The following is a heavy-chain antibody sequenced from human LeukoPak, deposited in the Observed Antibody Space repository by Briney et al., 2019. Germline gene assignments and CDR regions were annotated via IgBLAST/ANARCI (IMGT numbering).Heavy chain of an antibody. CDR1: GFTFSSYA. D-gene: IGHD1-26*01. CDR3: AKGGELLGYEESLFDY. V-gene: IGHV3-23*01. Sequence: GGSLRLSCAAPGFTFSSYAMSWVRQAPGKGLEWVSAISGSGGSTYYADSVKGRFTISRDNSKNTLYLQMNSLRAEDTAVYYCAKGGELLGYEESLFDYWGQGTLVTVSS. CDR2: ISGSGGST. J-gene: IGHJ4*02.